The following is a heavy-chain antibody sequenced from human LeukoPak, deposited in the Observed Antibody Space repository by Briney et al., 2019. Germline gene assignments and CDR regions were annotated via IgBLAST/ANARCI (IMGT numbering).Heavy chain of an antibody. J-gene: IGHJ3*02. V-gene: IGHV3-23*01. Sequence: GGSLRLSCAASGFTFSSYAMSWVRQAPGRGLEWVSAISGSGGSTYYADSVKGRFTISRDNSKNTLYLQMNSLRAEDTAAYYCAKDQSRGHGEFDAFDIWGQGTMVTVSS. CDR2: ISGSGGST. CDR1: GFTFSSYA. D-gene: IGHD3-10*01. CDR3: AKDQSRGHGEFDAFDI.